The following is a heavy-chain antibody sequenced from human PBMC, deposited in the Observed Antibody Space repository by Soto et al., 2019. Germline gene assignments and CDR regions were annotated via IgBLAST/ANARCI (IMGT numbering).Heavy chain of an antibody. V-gene: IGHV3-30-3*01. Sequence: GGSLRLSCAASGFTFISYAMHWVRQAPGKGLEWVAVISYDGSNKYYADSVKGRFTISRDNSKNTLYLQMNSLRAEDTAVYYCARDLPNITMIVVVISGLFDYWGQGTLVTVSS. CDR3: ARDLPNITMIVVVISGLFDY. CDR1: GFTFISYA. CDR2: ISYDGSNK. D-gene: IGHD3-22*01. J-gene: IGHJ4*02.